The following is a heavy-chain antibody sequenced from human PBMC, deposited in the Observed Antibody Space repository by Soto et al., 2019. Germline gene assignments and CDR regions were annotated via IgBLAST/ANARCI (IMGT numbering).Heavy chain of an antibody. CDR2: INHSGST. V-gene: IGHV4-34*01. CDR3: ARRYGGNFDY. D-gene: IGHD3-16*01. CDR1: DVSFSGYY. Sequence: PSETMSLTSAVYDVSFSGYYWSWIRQPPGKGLEWIGEINHSGSTNYNPALKRRVTISVDTSKNQFSLKLSSVTAADTAVYYCARRYGGNFDYWGQGTLVTVPS. J-gene: IGHJ4*02.